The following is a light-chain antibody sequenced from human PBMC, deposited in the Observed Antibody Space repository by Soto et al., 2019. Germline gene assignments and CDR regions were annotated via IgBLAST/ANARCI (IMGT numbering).Light chain of an antibody. CDR3: QKYNSGLIT. CDR1: TGIGNY. Sequence: IQLTQSPSSLSASVGDRVTITCRASTGIGNYLAWCQQKPGKVPKLLIYGAYTLQSGVPSRFSGSGSGTDFTLTISSLQPEDVAIYYCQKYNSGLITFGQGTRLEIK. V-gene: IGKV1-27*01. CDR2: GAY. J-gene: IGKJ5*01.